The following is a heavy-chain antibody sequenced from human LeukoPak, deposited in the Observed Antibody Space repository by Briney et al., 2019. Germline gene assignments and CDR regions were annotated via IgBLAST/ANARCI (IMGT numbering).Heavy chain of an antibody. CDR2: IRYDGSNK. V-gene: IGHV3-30*02. CDR3: AKDFFGSHNEHDAFDI. Sequence: GGSLRLSCAASGFTFSSYGMHWVRQAPGKGLEGVAFIRYDGSNKYYADSVKGRFTISRDNSKNTLYLQMNRLRAEDTAVYYCAKDFFGSHNEHDAFDIWGQGTMVTVSS. D-gene: IGHD3-10*01. CDR1: GFTFSSYG. J-gene: IGHJ3*02.